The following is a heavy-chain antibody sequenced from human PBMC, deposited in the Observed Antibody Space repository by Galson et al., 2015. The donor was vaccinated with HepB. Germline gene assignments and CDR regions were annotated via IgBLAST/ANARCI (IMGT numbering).Heavy chain of an antibody. V-gene: IGHV3-53*01. CDR1: GFTVSSNY. CDR2: IYSGGST. Sequence: SLRLSCAASGFTVSSNYMSWVRQAPGKGLEWVSVIYSGGSTYYADSVKGRFTITRDNSKNTRYLQMNSLRAEDTAVYYCAATTNYSWYFDLWGRGTLVTVSS. CDR3: AATTNYSWYFDL. D-gene: IGHD5-24*01. J-gene: IGHJ2*01.